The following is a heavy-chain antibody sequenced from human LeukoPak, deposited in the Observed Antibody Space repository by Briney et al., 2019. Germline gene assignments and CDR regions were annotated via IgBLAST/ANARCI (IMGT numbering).Heavy chain of an antibody. CDR2: IYHSGST. CDR1: GGSISSSNW. CDR3: ARESTPRRLDTAMVRSDY. Sequence: SGTPSLTCAVSGGSISSSNWWSWVRQPPGKGLEWIGEIYHSGSTNYNPSLKSRVTISVDKSKNQFSLKLSSVTAADTAVYYCARESTPRRLDTAMVRSDYWGQGTLVTVSS. J-gene: IGHJ4*02. D-gene: IGHD5-18*01. V-gene: IGHV4-4*02.